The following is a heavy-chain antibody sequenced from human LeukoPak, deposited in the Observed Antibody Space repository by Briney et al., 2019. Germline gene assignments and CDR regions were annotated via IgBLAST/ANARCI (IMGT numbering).Heavy chain of an antibody. D-gene: IGHD6-13*01. V-gene: IGHV3-30*02. CDR1: GFTFSSYG. CDR2: IRYDGSNK. J-gene: IGHJ5*02. CDR3: ARGDKQLVFNRNKGGFDP. Sequence: GGSLRLSCAASGFTFSSYGMHWVRQAPGKGLEWVAFIRYDGSNKYYADSVKGRFTISRDNAKNSLYLQMNTLRAEDTAVFYCARGDKQLVFNRNKGGFDPWGQGTLVTVSS.